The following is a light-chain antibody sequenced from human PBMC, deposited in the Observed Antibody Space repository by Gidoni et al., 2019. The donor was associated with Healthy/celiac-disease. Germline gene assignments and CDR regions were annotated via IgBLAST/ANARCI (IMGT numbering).Light chain of an antibody. J-gene: IGKJ1*01. V-gene: IGKV3-20*01. CDR3: QQYGSSPKT. Sequence: EIVLTKSPGTLSLSPGERATLSCRASQSVSSSYLAWYQQKPGQAPRLLIYGASSRAPGIPDRFSGSGSGTDFTLTISRLEPEDFAVYYCQQYGSSPKTFGQGTKVEIK. CDR2: GAS. CDR1: QSVSSSY.